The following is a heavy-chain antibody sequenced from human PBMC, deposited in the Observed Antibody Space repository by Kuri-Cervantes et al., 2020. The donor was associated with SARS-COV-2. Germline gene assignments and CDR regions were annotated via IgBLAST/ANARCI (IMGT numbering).Heavy chain of an antibody. Sequence: EALKTYWKGPGYIYPSYWISRVRQMPGKGLEWMVRIDPTDSYTNYSPSFQGHVTISADKSISTADLQWSSLKASDTTMYYGARHPKYDSLTGHHKRNNWFDPWGQGTLVTVSS. J-gene: IGHJ5*02. CDR1: GYIYPSYW. CDR3: ARHPKYDSLTGHHKRNNWFDP. V-gene: IGHV5-10-1*01. CDR2: IDPTDSYT. D-gene: IGHD3-9*01.